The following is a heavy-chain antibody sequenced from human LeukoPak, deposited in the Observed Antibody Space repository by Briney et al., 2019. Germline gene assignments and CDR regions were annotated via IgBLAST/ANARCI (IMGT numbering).Heavy chain of an antibody. CDR3: ARANFLYCSSSTCLFDY. CDR2: INPNDGDT. Sequence: ASVKVSCKASGYTFTAYYMPWVRQAPGQGFEWMGWINPNDGDTNYAQKFQGRVTMTRDTSISTAHMEVSRLRSDDTAVYYCARANFLYCSSSTCLFDYWGQGTLVTVSS. CDR1: GYTFTAYY. V-gene: IGHV1-2*02. D-gene: IGHD2-2*01. J-gene: IGHJ4*02.